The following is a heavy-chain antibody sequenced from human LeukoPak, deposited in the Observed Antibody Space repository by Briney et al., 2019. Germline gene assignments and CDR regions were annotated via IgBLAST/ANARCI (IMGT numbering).Heavy chain of an antibody. CDR2: INPNSGGT. Sequence: ASVKVSCKASGYTFTGYYMHWVRQAPGQGLEWMGWINPNSGGTDYAQKSQGRVTMTRDTSISTAYMELSRLRSDDTAVYYCARGLGVRGLIVGLGAFDMWGQGTMVTVSS. D-gene: IGHD3-10*01. J-gene: IGHJ3*02. CDR1: GYTFTGYY. V-gene: IGHV1-2*02. CDR3: ARGLGVRGLIVGLGAFDM.